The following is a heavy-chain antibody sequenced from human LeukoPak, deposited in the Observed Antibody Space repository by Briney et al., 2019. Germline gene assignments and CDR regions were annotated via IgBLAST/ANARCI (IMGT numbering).Heavy chain of an antibody. CDR2: ISGTGGST. D-gene: IGHD2-2*01. V-gene: IGHV3-23*01. CDR1: EFTFRSYA. J-gene: IGHJ4*02. Sequence: GGSLRLPCVASEFTFRSYAMSWVRQAPGKGLEWVSSISGTGGSTYYADSVKGRFTISRDDSMNTLYLQMNSLRVEDTALYYCVKGLSSTSKYYFDYWGQGALVTVSS. CDR3: VKGLSSTSKYYFDY.